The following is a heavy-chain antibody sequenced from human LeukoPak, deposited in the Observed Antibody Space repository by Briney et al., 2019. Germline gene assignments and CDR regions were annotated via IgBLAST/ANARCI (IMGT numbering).Heavy chain of an antibody. Sequence: PGGSLRLSSATSGVSSSSYRMSWVPRAPGEGLERVANIKQDGGQIYYMESVKGRFTISRDTAKNSLSLKMNSLGDEETAVYYCAREYCSGTSCYGYFGYWGQGTLVTVSS. J-gene: IGHJ4*02. D-gene: IGHD2-2*01. CDR3: AREYCSGTSCYGYFGY. CDR2: IKQDGGQI. V-gene: IGHV3-7*01. CDR1: GVSSSSYR.